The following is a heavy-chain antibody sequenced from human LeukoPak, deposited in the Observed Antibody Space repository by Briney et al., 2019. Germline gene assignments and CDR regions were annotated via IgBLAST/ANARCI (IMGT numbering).Heavy chain of an antibody. D-gene: IGHD3-9*01. J-gene: IGHJ4*02. V-gene: IGHV3-48*01. Sequence: GGSLRLSCAACGFTFSSYSMNWVRQAPGKGLEWVSYISSSSSTIYYADSVKGRFTISRDNAKNSLYLQMNSLKTEDTAVYYCVLRYFDWLDIYDYWGQGTLVTVSS. CDR2: ISSSSSTI. CDR1: GFTFSSYS. CDR3: VLRYFDWLDIYDY.